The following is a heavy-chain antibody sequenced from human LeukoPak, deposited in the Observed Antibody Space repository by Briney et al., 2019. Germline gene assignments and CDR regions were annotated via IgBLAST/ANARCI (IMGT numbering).Heavy chain of an antibody. Sequence: GGSLRLACAASGFTFSSYWMSWVRQAPGKGLGWVANIKQDGSEKYYVDSVKGRFTISRDNAKNSLYLQMNSLRAEDTAVYYCARAVAYGYYFDYWGQGTLVTVSS. CDR3: ARAVAYGYYFDY. CDR2: IKQDGSEK. CDR1: GFTFSSYW. V-gene: IGHV3-7*01. D-gene: IGHD2-15*01. J-gene: IGHJ4*02.